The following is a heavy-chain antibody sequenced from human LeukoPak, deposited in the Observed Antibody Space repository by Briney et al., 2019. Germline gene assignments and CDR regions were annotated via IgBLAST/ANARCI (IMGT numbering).Heavy chain of an antibody. CDR1: GVSISSYY. V-gene: IGHV4-59*01. CDR3: ARGPQYCSGGTCYHNYFYGMDV. Sequence: SETLSLTCTVSGVSISSYYWSWIRQPPGKGLEWIGYIFYSGSTNYNPSLKSRVTISVDTSKNQFSLMLTSVTAADTAVYYCARGPQYCSGGTCYHNYFYGMDVWGKGTTVTVSS. CDR2: IFYSGST. D-gene: IGHD2-15*01. J-gene: IGHJ6*04.